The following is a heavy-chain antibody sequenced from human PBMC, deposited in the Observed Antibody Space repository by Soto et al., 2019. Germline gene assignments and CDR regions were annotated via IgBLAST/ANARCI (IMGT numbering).Heavy chain of an antibody. CDR1: GGSISSYY. D-gene: IGHD3-10*01. CDR2: IYYSGST. J-gene: IGHJ4*02. Sequence: QVQLQESGPGLVKPSETLSLTCTVSGGSISSYYWSWIRQPPGKGLEWIGYIYYSGSTNYNPPLKSQATQSVDTSKNQSPLKLSSVTAADTAVYYCARSGVGYNPVVSFSGGQGTLFTVSS. V-gene: IGHV4-59*01. CDR3: ARSGVGYNPVVSFS.